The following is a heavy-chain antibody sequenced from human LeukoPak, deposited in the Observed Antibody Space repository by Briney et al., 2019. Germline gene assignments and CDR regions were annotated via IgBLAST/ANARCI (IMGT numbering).Heavy chain of an antibody. Sequence: NPSETLSLTCTVSGVSINGYYWSWIRQPPGKGLEWIGYIYYSGSSNNNPSLKSRVTISVDTSKNQFSLKLSSVTAADTAVYYCARGRKHTAMAKKTFDYWGQGTLVTVSS. V-gene: IGHV4-59*12. J-gene: IGHJ4*02. CDR2: IYYSGSS. CDR3: ARGRKHTAMAKKTFDY. CDR1: GVSINGYY. D-gene: IGHD5-18*01.